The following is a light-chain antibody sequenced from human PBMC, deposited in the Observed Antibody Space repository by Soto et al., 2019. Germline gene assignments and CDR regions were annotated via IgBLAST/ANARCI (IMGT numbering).Light chain of an antibody. V-gene: IGKV1-8*01. Sequence: AIRMTQSPSSFSASTGDRVTITCQASQGISSYLAWYQQKPGKAPKLLIYAASTLQSGVPSRFSGSGSGTDFTLTISCLQSEDFATYYCQQYYSYPPTFGPGTKVDIK. J-gene: IGKJ3*01. CDR1: QGISSY. CDR2: AAS. CDR3: QQYYSYPPT.